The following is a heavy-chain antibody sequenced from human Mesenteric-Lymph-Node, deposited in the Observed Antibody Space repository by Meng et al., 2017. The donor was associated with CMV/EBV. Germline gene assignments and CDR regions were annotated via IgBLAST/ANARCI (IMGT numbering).Heavy chain of an antibody. Sequence: QGPLQPWGAGLLNPWETLSLPRAVYGGSFSGYYWSWIRQPPGKGLEWIGEINHSGSTNYNPSLKSRVTRSVDTSKNQFSLKLSSVTAAETAVYYCARHQRWLKSEGGFNYWGQGTLVPSPQ. CDR3: ARHQRWLKSEGGFNY. J-gene: IGHJ4*02. V-gene: IGHV4-34*01. D-gene: IGHD4-23*01. CDR2: INHSGST. CDR1: GGSFSGYY.